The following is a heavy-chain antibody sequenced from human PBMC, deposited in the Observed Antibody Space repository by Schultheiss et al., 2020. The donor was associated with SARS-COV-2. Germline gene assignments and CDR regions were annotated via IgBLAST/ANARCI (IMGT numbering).Heavy chain of an antibody. CDR2: IYSGGST. Sequence: GGSLRLSCAASGFTFSSYSMNWVRQAPGKGLEWVSVIYSGGSTYYADSVKGRFTISRDNSKNTLYLQMNSLRAEDTAVYYCARDPDRYCSSTSCYGYYMDVWGKGTTVTVSS. D-gene: IGHD2-2*01. CDR1: GFTFSSYS. V-gene: IGHV3-66*01. CDR3: ARDPDRYCSSTSCYGYYMDV. J-gene: IGHJ6*03.